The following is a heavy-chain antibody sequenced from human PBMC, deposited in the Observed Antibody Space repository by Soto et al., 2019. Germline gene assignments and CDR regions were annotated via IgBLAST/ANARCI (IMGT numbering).Heavy chain of an antibody. CDR3: ARGGGVGVAGSAAFDM. D-gene: IGHD3-3*01. J-gene: IGHJ3*02. Sequence: QLHLVQSGAVVKKPGASVTVSCSASGYPVTAYYMHWVRQAPGRGLEWMGGINPATGAAKYTQTFQGRGTITRDTSTSTVFMELSGLTSEDTAVFYCARGGGVGVAGSAAFDMWGQGTLVTVSS. CDR2: INPATGAA. V-gene: IGHV1-2*02. CDR1: GYPVTAYY.